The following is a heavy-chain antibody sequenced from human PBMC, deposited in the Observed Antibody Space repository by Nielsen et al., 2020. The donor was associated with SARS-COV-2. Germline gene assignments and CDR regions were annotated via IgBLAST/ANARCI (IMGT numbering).Heavy chain of an antibody. CDR1: GFTFSSYW. J-gene: IGHJ4*02. D-gene: IGHD1-26*01. Sequence: GESLKISCAASGFTFSSYWMSWVRQAPGKGLEWVANIKQDGSEKYYVDSVKGRFTISRDNAKNSLYLQMNSLRAEDTAVYYCAREVGAIIDYWGQGTLVTVSS. CDR2: IKQDGSEK. CDR3: AREVGAIIDY. V-gene: IGHV3-7*01.